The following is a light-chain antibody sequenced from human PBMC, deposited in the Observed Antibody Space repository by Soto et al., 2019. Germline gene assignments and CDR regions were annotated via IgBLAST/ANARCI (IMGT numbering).Light chain of an antibody. J-gene: IGKJ4*01. V-gene: IGKV3-11*01. Sequence: EIVLTQSPATLSLSPGERATLSRRASQSVSSYLAWYQQKPGQAPRLLIYDASNRATGIPARFSGSGSGTDFTLTISSLEPEDFAVYYCQQRSNWPLPITFGGGTKVDIK. CDR1: QSVSSY. CDR2: DAS. CDR3: QQRSNWPLPIT.